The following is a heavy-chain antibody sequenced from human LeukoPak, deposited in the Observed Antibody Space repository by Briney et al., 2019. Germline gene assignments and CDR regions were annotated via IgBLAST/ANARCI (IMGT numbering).Heavy chain of an antibody. V-gene: IGHV3-48*03. CDR2: ISGSGSAI. D-gene: IGHD3-3*02. CDR3: ARDHLAPGQFFDY. Sequence: RTGGSLRLSCAASGFTFSSYEMNWVRQAPGKGLEWVSYISGSGSAIYYADSVKGRFTISRDNAKNSLYLQMNSLSAEDTAVYYCARDHLAPGQFFDYWGQGTLVTVSS. J-gene: IGHJ4*02. CDR1: GFTFSSYE.